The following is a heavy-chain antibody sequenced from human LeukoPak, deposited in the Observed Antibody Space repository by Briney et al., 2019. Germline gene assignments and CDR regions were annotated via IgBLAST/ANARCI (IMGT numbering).Heavy chain of an antibody. CDR2: IYYSGST. CDR1: GGSISSYY. J-gene: IGHJ5*02. D-gene: IGHD3-10*01. CDR3: ARDRGGSLGP. Sequence: ASETLSLTCTVSGGSISSYYWSWIRQPPGKGLEWIGYIYYSGSTNYNPSLKSRVTISVDTSKNQFSLKLSSVTAADTAVYYCARDRGGSLGPWGQGTLVTVSS. V-gene: IGHV4-59*01.